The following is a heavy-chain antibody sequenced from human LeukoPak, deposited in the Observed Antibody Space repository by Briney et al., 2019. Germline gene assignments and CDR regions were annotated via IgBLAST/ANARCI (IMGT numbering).Heavy chain of an antibody. CDR3: APELRGSDWSVDY. D-gene: IGHD3-9*01. Sequence: GGSLRLSCTPSGFSFPSYAMSWVCEAPGTGREWVSLICNRGGKTWYADSLKGAFTISRDTSKNTLSLHIGRLRADETAVYICAPELRGSDWSVDYWGQGTLVSVSS. V-gene: IGHV3-23*01. J-gene: IGHJ4*02. CDR1: GFSFPSYA. CDR2: ICNRGGKT.